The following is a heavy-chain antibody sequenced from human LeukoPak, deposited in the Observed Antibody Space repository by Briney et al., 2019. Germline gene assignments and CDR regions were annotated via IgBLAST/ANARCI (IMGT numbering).Heavy chain of an antibody. Sequence: GGSLRLSCAASGFIFNSYGMHWVRQAPGKGLEWVAFIRYDGSNKYYADSVKGRFTISRDNSKNTLYLQMNSLRAEDTAVYYCAKDRVGSGSYGEGYYFDYWGQGTLVTVSS. CDR2: IRYDGSNK. CDR1: GFIFNSYG. J-gene: IGHJ4*02. D-gene: IGHD3-10*01. CDR3: AKDRVGSGSYGEGYYFDY. V-gene: IGHV3-30*02.